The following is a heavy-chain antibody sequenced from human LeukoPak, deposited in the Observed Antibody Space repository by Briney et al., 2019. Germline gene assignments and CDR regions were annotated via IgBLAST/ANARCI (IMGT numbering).Heavy chain of an antibody. D-gene: IGHD5-12*01. J-gene: IGHJ4*02. CDR3: ARQYSK. V-gene: IGHV4-39*01. CDR2: ISYSGIT. CDR1: GVSISSGGDY. Sequence: SETLSLTRTVSGVSISSGGDYWGWIRQPPGKGLEWIGSISYSGITYYNPSLKSRVTVSRDTSKNQFSLKLTSVTAADTAVYYCARQYSKWGQGTLVTLSS.